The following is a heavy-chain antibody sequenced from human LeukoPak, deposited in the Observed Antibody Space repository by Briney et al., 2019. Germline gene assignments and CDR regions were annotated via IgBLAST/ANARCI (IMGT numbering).Heavy chain of an antibody. Sequence: PGGSLRLSCAASGFTFSSYAMHWVRQAPGKGLEYVSAISSNGGSTYYANSVKGRFTISRDNSKNTLYLQMGSLRAEDMAVYYCARSPAVATRGSYFDYWGQGSLVTVSS. CDR1: GFTFSSYA. CDR3: ARSPAVATRGSYFDY. D-gene: IGHD6-19*01. J-gene: IGHJ4*02. CDR2: ISSNGGST. V-gene: IGHV3-64*01.